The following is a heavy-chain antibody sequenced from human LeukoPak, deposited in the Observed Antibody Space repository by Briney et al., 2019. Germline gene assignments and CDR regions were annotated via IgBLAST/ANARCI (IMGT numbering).Heavy chain of an antibody. J-gene: IGHJ4*02. CDR3: ARHKRSSRTQVLYFDY. CDR1: GGSISSYY. D-gene: IGHD6-13*01. Sequence: SQTLSLTCTVSGGSISSYYWSWIRQPAGKGLEWIGRIYTSGSTNYNPSLKSRVTMSVDTSKNQFSLKLSSVTAADTAVYYCARHKRSSRTQVLYFDYWGQGTLVTVSS. V-gene: IGHV4-4*07. CDR2: IYTSGST.